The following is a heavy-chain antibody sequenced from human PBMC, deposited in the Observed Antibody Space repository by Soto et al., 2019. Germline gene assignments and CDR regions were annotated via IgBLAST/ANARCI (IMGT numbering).Heavy chain of an antibody. D-gene: IGHD3-3*01. J-gene: IGHJ5*02. Sequence: LSCAASGFTFSSYGMHWVRQAPGKGLEWVAVIWYDGSNKYYADSVKGRFTISRDNSKNTLYLQMNSLRAEDTAVYYCARDNPLEWETTPHNCFDPWGQGPLVTVSS. V-gene: IGHV3-33*01. CDR3: ARDNPLEWETTPHNCFDP. CDR1: GFTFSSYG. CDR2: IWYDGSNK.